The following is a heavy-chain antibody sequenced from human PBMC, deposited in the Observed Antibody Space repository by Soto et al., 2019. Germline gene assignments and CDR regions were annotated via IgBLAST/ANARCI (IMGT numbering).Heavy chain of an antibody. Sequence: SVKVTCKVSGSRFSNYVISWVRQAPGHGLEWLGRIIPIFNSTKYAQSFQGRVTITADKSTSTASLELSSLRSDDTAVYYCAREGRGKKAGYNGLVSLGYWGQGTLVTVSS. J-gene: IGHJ4*02. CDR3: AREGRGKKAGYNGLVSLGY. D-gene: IGHD2-2*02. CDR2: IIPIFNST. V-gene: IGHV1-69*06. CDR1: GSRFSNYV.